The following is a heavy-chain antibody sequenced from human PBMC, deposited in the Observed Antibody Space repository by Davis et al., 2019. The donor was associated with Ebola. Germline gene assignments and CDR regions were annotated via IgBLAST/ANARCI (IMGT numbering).Heavy chain of an antibody. CDR3: ARGTVTIFGLDY. J-gene: IGHJ4*02. D-gene: IGHD3-3*01. CDR2: INHSGST. CDR1: GGSFSGYY. Sequence: MPSETLSLTCAVYGGSFSGYYWSWIRQPPGKGLEWIGEINHSGSTNYNPSLKSRLTISVETSKNQFSLKLSSVTAADTAVYYCARGTVTIFGLDYWGQGTLVTVSS. V-gene: IGHV4-34*01.